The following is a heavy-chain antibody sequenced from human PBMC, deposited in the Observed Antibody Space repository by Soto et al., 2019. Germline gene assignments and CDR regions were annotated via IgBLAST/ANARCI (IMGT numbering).Heavy chain of an antibody. J-gene: IGHJ4*02. Sequence: PSETLSLTCAVAGGSSSSGGDPWSWIRQPPGKGLEWIGYMYHSGSTYYNPSLKSRVTISIDRSKNQFSLKLSSVTAADTAVYYCARHRIIRANHMTTVISNHGFDIWGQGTLVTVSS. CDR1: GGSSSSGGDP. D-gene: IGHD4-17*01. CDR2: MYHSGST. V-gene: IGHV4-30-2*01. CDR3: ARHRIIRANHMTTVISNHGFDI.